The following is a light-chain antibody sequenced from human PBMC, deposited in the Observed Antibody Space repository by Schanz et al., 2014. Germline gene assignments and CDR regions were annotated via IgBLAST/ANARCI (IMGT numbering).Light chain of an antibody. CDR1: SSDIGGYNY. V-gene: IGLV2-14*03. J-gene: IGLJ3*02. CDR3: CSYTSSSTRV. CDR2: DVI. Sequence: QSVLTQPPSASGSSGQSVTISCTGTSSDIGGYNYVSWYQQHPGKAPKLLIYDVINRPSGVSFRFSGSKSGNTASLTISGLQAEDEADYYCCSYTSSSTRVFGGGTKLTVL.